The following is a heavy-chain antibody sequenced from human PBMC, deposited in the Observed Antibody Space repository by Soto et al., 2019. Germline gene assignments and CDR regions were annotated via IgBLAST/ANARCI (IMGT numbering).Heavy chain of an antibody. J-gene: IGHJ3*02. CDR2: IFPGDSDT. CDR1: GYNFANYW. V-gene: IGHV5-51*01. Sequence: PGASLKISCKGSGYNFANYWIGWVRQMPGKGLEWMGMIFPGDSDTKNSPSLQVQITMSVDKSDSSAYLQWRSLKASDTAMYYCAAGYTTGPDAFDIWGQGTMVTV. CDR3: AAGYTTGPDAFDI. D-gene: IGHD6-13*01.